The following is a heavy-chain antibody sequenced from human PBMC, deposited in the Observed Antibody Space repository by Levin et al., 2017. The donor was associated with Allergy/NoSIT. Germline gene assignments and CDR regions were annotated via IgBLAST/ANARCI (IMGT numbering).Heavy chain of an antibody. J-gene: IGHJ6*03. V-gene: IGHV4-61*02. CDR3: ARDVKLPAWYYYYMDV. CDR1: GVSISSGSYY. D-gene: IGHD4-23*01. CDR2: VHIGGTT. Sequence: PSETLSLTCTVSGVSISSGSYYWSWIRQPAGKGLEWIGRVHIGGTTNYNPSLKSRVSVSLDTSKNQFSLRLSSVTAADTAVYYCARDVKLPAWYYYYMDVWGKGTAVTVSS.